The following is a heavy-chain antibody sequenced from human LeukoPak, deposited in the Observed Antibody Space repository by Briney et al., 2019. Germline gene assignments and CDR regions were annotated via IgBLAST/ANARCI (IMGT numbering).Heavy chain of an antibody. CDR3: AKVDWCSGGSCYPYYFDY. Sequence: GGTLRLSSAASGLTLSRYAMSWVRQAPGKGQEWVSAISGICGSPYQAHSVKGRFTISRDNYKKTLSLQIDSMRPADTDLLSLAKVDWCSGGSCYPYYFDYWGQGTLVTVSS. CDR2: ISGICGSP. V-gene: IGHV3-23*01. D-gene: IGHD2-15*01. CDR1: GLTLSRYA. J-gene: IGHJ4*02.